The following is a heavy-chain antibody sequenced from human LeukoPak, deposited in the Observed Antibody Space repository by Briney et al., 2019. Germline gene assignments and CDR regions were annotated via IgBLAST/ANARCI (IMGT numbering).Heavy chain of an antibody. CDR1: GGTFSSYA. Sequence: SVKVSCKASGGTFSSYAISSVRQAPGQGLEWMGGIIPIFGTANYAQKFQGRVTITTDEYTSTAYMELSSLSSEDTAVYYRARRMGSSWYPNSFDPWGQGTLVTVSS. D-gene: IGHD6-13*01. CDR2: IIPIFGTA. J-gene: IGHJ5*02. V-gene: IGHV1-69*05. CDR3: ARRMGSSWYPNSFDP.